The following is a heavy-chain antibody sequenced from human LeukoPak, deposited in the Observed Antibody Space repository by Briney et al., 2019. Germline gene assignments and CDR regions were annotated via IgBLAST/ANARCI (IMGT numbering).Heavy chain of an antibody. CDR3: ARQGGGWRSGSYYRNTEKTYYFDY. CDR1: GGSFSGYY. D-gene: IGHD3-10*01. J-gene: IGHJ4*02. Sequence: SETLSLTCAVYGGSFSGYYWSWIRQPPGKGLEWIGEINHSGSTNYNPSLKSRVTISVDTSKNQFSLKLSSVTAADTAVYYCARQGGGWRSGSYYRNTEKTYYFDYWGQGTLVTVSS. CDR2: INHSGST. V-gene: IGHV4-34*01.